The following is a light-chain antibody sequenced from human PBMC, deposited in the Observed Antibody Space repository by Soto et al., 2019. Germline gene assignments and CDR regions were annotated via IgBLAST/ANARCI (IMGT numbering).Light chain of an antibody. Sequence: EIVLTQSPGTLSLSPGERATLSCRASQSVDSRYLAWYQQPPGRAPRLLIYGASSRATGTPDRFSGSGSGTDFTLTISRLEPEDSAVYYCHHYDNSPPFPLGPGTKVEI. V-gene: IGKV3-20*01. CDR2: GAS. J-gene: IGKJ3*01. CDR1: QSVDSRY. CDR3: HHYDNSPPFP.